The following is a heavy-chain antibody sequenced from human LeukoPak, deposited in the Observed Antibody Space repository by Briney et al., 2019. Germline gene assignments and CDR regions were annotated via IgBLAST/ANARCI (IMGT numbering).Heavy chain of an antibody. CDR1: GYSISSGYY. Sequence: SETMSLTCAVSGYSISSGYYWGWIRQPPGKGLEWIGSIYHSGSTFYNPSLKSRPTISVEPSTNQLCLKLSSVTAADTAVYYCATGFTMVRGDAFDIWGQGTMVTVSS. J-gene: IGHJ3*02. CDR3: ATGFTMVRGDAFDI. CDR2: IYHSGST. D-gene: IGHD3-10*01. V-gene: IGHV4-38-2*01.